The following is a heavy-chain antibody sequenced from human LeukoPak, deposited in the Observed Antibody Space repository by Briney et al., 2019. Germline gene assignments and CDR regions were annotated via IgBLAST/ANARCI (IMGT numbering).Heavy chain of an antibody. Sequence: KPSETLSLTCAVYGGSFSGYYWSWIRQPPGKGLEWIGEINHSGSTNYNPSLKSRVTISVDTSKNQFSLKLSSVTAADTAVYYCARHSMPTLSSPSSTFDYWGQGTLVTVSS. CDR2: INHSGST. J-gene: IGHJ4*02. CDR3: ARHSMPTLSSPSSTFDY. D-gene: IGHD6-6*01. V-gene: IGHV4-34*01. CDR1: GGSFSGYY.